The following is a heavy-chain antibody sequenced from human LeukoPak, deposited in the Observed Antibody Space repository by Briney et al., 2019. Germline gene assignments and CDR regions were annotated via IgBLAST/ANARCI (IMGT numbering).Heavy chain of an antibody. V-gene: IGHV4-34*01. Sequence: SETLSLTCAVYGGSFSGYYWSWIRQPPGKGLEWIGEINHSGSTNYNPSLKSRVTISVDTSKNQFSLKLSSVTAADTAVYYCARRGYYGSGTGWFDPWGQGTLVTVSS. CDR1: GGSFSGYY. J-gene: IGHJ5*02. CDR2: INHSGST. CDR3: ARRGYYGSGTGWFDP. D-gene: IGHD3-10*01.